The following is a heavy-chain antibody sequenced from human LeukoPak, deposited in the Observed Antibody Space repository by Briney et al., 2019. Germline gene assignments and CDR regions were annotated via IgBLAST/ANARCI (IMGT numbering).Heavy chain of an antibody. CDR3: ARRSSGWAVGHYFDY. J-gene: IGHJ4*02. D-gene: IGHD6-19*01. Sequence: PSETLSLTCTVSGGSISSYYWSWIRQPPGKGLEWIGYIYYSGSTNYNPSLKSRVTISVDTSKNQFSPKLSSVTAADTAVYYCARRSSGWAVGHYFDYWGQGTLVTVSS. V-gene: IGHV4-59*12. CDR2: IYYSGST. CDR1: GGSISSYY.